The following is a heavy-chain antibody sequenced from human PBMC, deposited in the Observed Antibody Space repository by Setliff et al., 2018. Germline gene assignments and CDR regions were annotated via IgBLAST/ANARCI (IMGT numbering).Heavy chain of an antibody. J-gene: IGHJ4*02. Sequence: ASVKVSCKASGGTFSSYVISWVRQAPGQGLEWMGGIIPILGTANYAQKFQGRVTITADKTSTRAYMELSSLRSDDAAVYYCARGIGTLDISRYFDYWGQGTLVTVSP. CDR2: IIPILGTA. CDR1: GGTFSSYV. V-gene: IGHV1-69*06. D-gene: IGHD5-12*01. CDR3: ARGIGTLDISRYFDY.